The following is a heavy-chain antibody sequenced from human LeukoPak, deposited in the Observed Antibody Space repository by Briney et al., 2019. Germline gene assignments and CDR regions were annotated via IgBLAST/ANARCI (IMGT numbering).Heavy chain of an antibody. CDR1: GGSISSSSYY. J-gene: IGHJ4*02. Sequence: SETLSLTCTVSGGSISSSSYYWGWIRQPPGKGLEWIGSIYYSGSTYYNPSLKSRVTISVDTSKNQFSLKLSSVTAADTAVYYCAVDCTNGVCYTDYWGQGTLVTVSS. CDR2: IYYSGST. CDR3: AVDCTNGVCYTDY. V-gene: IGHV4-39*01. D-gene: IGHD2-8*01.